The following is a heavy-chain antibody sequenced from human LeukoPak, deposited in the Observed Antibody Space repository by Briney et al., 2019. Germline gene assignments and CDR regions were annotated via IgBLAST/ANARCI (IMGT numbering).Heavy chain of an antibody. Sequence: GGSLRLSCAASGFTFSDFYMSWIRQAPGKGLEWVSYMSSSADAIYYGDSGKGRFTVSRDNAKNSLYLQMNSPRTEDTAVYYCAKRIIGNYAFDMWGQGTTVTVSS. CDR1: GFTFSDFY. CDR3: AKRIIGNYAFDM. CDR2: MSSSADAI. D-gene: IGHD4-23*01. J-gene: IGHJ3*02. V-gene: IGHV3-11*01.